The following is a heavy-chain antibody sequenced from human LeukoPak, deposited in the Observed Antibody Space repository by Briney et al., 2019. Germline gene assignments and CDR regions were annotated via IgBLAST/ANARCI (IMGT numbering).Heavy chain of an antibody. J-gene: IGHJ3*02. V-gene: IGHV5-51*01. CDR1: GYRFTNYW. CDR2: IYPGDSET. CDR3: ARVRPQDGFDI. Sequence: GESLKISCKGSGYRFTNYWIGWVRQMPGKGLEWMGIIYPGDSETRYSPSFQGQVSISADKSISTAYLQWSSLKASDTAMYYCARVRPQDGFDIWGQGTMVTVSS.